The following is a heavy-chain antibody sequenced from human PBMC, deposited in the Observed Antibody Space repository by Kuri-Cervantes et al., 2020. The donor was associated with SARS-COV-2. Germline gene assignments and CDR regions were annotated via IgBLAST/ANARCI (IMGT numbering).Heavy chain of an antibody. Sequence: SQTLSLTCAVYGGSFNDYWWSWVRQPPGTGLEWIGDIKHSGSTNCNPSLKSRVTISVDTSKNQFSLKLSSVTAADTAVYYCARGCGEWLRCWYFDLWGRGTLVTVSS. CDR2: IKHSGST. CDR3: ARGCGEWLRCWYFDL. V-gene: IGHV4-34*01. D-gene: IGHD3-10*01. J-gene: IGHJ2*01. CDR1: GGSFNDYW.